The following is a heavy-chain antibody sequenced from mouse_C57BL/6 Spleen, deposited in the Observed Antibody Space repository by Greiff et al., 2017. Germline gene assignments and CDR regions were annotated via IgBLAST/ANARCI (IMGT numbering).Heavy chain of an antibody. V-gene: IGHV1-18*01. J-gene: IGHJ2*01. Sequence: VQLQQSGPELVKPGASVKIPCKASGYTFTDYNMDWVKQSHGKSLEWIGDINPNNGGTIYNQKFKGKATLTVDKSSSTAYMELRSLTSEDTAVYYCTRRGGKGSYYFDYWGQGTTLTVSS. CDR2: INPNNGGT. CDR1: GYTFTDYN. D-gene: IGHD1-3*01. CDR3: TRRGGKGSYYFDY.